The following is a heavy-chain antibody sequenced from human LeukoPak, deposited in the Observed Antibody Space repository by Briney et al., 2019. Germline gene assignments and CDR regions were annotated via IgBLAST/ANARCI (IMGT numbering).Heavy chain of an antibody. Sequence: PSETLSLTCTVSGGSISSYYWSWIRQPPGKGLEWIGYIYYSGSTNYNPSLKSRVTISVDTSKNQFSLKLSSVTAADTAVYYCAGRVKGIGLWFDPWGQGTLVTVSS. CDR3: AGRVKGIGLWFDP. J-gene: IGHJ5*02. CDR1: GGSISSYY. D-gene: IGHD1-14*01. CDR2: IYYSGST. V-gene: IGHV4-59*08.